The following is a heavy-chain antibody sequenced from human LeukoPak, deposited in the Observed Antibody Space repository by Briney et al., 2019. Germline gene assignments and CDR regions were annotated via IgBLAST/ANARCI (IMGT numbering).Heavy chain of an antibody. J-gene: IGHJ4*02. CDR3: AKQRYDSSGSHFDY. Sequence: GGSLRLSCAASGFTFSSYSMNWVRQAPGKGLEWVSSISSSSSYIYYADSVKGRFTISRDNAKNSLYLQMNSLRAEDTAVYYCAKQRYDSSGSHFDYWGQGTLVTVSS. V-gene: IGHV3-21*04. D-gene: IGHD3-22*01. CDR2: ISSSSSYI. CDR1: GFTFSSYS.